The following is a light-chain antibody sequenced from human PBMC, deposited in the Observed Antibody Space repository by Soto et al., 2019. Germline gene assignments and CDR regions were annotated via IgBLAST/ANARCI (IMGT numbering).Light chain of an antibody. J-gene: IGKJ4*01. V-gene: IGKV3-20*01. CDR3: QQYGGSIP. Sequence: EIGLSKSPGTLSLSQGERATLSCRASQSVSSIYLAWYQQKPGQAPRLLIYGASSRATGIPDRFSGSGSGTDFTLSISRLEPEDFAVYYCQQYGGSIPFGGGTKVDIK. CDR2: GAS. CDR1: QSVSSIY.